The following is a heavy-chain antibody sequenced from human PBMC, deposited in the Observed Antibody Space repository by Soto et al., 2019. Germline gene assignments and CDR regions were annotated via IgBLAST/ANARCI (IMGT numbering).Heavy chain of an antibody. Sequence: QITLKESGPTLVKPTQTLTLTCTFSGFSLSTSGVGVGWIRQPPGKALEWLALIYWDDGKRYSPSLKSRLTITKDTSKIHVVHTMTNMDPVDTATYYCAHSIGDGYNPNFDYWGQGTLVTVSS. V-gene: IGHV2-5*02. CDR1: GFSLSTSGVG. D-gene: IGHD5-12*01. J-gene: IGHJ4*02. CDR2: IYWDDGK. CDR3: AHSIGDGYNPNFDY.